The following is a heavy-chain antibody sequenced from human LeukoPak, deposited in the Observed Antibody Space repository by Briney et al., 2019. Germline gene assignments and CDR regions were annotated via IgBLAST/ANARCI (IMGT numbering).Heavy chain of an antibody. CDR1: GFTFSSYA. J-gene: IGHJ4*02. V-gene: IGHV3-30-3*01. Sequence: GGSLRLSCAASGFTFSSYAMHWVRQAPGKGLEWVAVISYDGSNKYYADSVKGRFTISRDNSKNTLYLQMNSLRAEHTAVYYCARGSNYPDYWGQGTLVTVSS. CDR2: ISYDGSNK. CDR3: ARGSNYPDY.